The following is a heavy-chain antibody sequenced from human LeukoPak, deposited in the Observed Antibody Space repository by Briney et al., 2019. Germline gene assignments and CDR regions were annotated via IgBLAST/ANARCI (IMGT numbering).Heavy chain of an antibody. CDR1: GFTFSNAW. V-gene: IGHV3-15*01. D-gene: IGHD2-2*01. CDR3: TTVVPAAKSYYFDY. Sequence: GXSLRLSCAASGFTFSNAWMSWVRQAPGKGLEWVGRIKSKTDGGTTDYAAPVKGRFTISRDDSKNTLYPQMNSLKTEDTAVYYCTTVVPAAKSYYFDYWGQGTLVTVSS. J-gene: IGHJ4*02. CDR2: IKSKTDGGTT.